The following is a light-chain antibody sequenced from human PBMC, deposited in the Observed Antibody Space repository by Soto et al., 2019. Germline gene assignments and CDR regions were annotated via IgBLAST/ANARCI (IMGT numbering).Light chain of an antibody. CDR1: ERINTY. CDR3: LQHNSYPLT. V-gene: IGKV1-17*03. Sequence: DIQMTQSPSSVSASLGDRVTITCRASERINTYLAWYQQQPGKAPKLLIYAASSLQSGVPSRFSGSGSGTEFTLTISSLQPEDFATYYCLQHNSYPLTFGQGTKVDI. J-gene: IGKJ1*01. CDR2: AAS.